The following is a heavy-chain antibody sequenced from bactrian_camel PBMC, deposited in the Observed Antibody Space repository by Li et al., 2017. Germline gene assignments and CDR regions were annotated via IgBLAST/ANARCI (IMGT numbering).Heavy chain of an antibody. CDR3: VTPSWSQFIY. J-gene: IGHJ4*01. CDR2: INADGRNT. CDR1: GFTFSSFG. V-gene: IGHV3S40*01. Sequence: QLVESGGGLVQPGGSLRLSRAASGFTFSSFGMNWVRQAPGKGLEWVASINADGRNTNYGDSVKGRFTISRDNAKNTVSLQMDSLKSEDAALYYCVTPSWSQFIYWGQGTQVTVS. D-gene: IGHD8*01.